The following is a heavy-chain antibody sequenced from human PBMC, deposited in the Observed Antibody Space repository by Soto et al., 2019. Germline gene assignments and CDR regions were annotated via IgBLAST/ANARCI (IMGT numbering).Heavy chain of an antibody. Sequence: PGGSLRHSCAASGFTFSRYAMSWVRQAPGKGLEWVSAISGSGCSTYYADSVKGRFTISRDNSKNTLYLQMNSLRAEDTAVYYCAKAGSITMIVVVMYNWFDPWGQGTLVTVAS. CDR2: ISGSGCST. V-gene: IGHV3-23*01. J-gene: IGHJ5*02. CDR1: GFTFSRYA. CDR3: AKAGSITMIVVVMYNWFDP. D-gene: IGHD3-22*01.